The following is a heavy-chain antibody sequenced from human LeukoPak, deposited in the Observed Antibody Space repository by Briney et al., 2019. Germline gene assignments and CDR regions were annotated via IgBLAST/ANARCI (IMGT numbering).Heavy chain of an antibody. Sequence: GASVKVSCKASGYTFTSYDINWVRQATGQGLEWMGWMNPNSGNTGYAQKFQGRVTMTTDTSTSTAYMELRSLRSDDTAVYYCAREGYYDSSGALDAFDIWGQGTMVTVSS. J-gene: IGHJ3*02. CDR3: AREGYYDSSGALDAFDI. V-gene: IGHV1-8*02. CDR2: MNPNSGNT. D-gene: IGHD3-22*01. CDR1: GYTFTSYD.